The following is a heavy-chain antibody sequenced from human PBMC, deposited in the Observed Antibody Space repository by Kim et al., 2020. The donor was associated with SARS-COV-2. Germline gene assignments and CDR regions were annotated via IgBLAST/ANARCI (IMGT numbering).Heavy chain of an antibody. Sequence: STAQKFQGRVTTTRDTSTSTVYMELSSLRSEDTAVYYCARDVGNGDYGDYWGQGTLDTVSS. D-gene: IGHD4-17*01. CDR3: ARDVGNGDYGDY. V-gene: IGHV1-46*01. J-gene: IGHJ4*02.